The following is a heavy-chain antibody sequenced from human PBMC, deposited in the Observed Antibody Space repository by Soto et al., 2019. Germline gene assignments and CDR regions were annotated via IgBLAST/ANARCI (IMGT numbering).Heavy chain of an antibody. V-gene: IGHV1-3*01. J-gene: IGHJ4*02. D-gene: IGHD3-22*01. CDR1: GYTFTSYP. Sequence: QVQLVQSWAEVKEPGASVKVSCKASGYTFTSYPMHWVRQAPGQRLEWMGWIHAGNGNTKYSQKFQGRVTITRDTSATTAYMELSSLRSEDTAVYYCARGLGQLFDSSEPGTPRLDYWGQGTLVTVSS. CDR2: IHAGNGNT. CDR3: ARGLGQLFDSSEPGTPRLDY.